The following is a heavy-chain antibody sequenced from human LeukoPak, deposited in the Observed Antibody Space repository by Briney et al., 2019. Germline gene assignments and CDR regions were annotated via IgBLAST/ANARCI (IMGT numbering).Heavy chain of an antibody. D-gene: IGHD3-16*01. CDR3: ARAPTQYGGFDY. Sequence: GRSLRLSCAASGFTFSSYGVHWVRQAPGKGLEWVSGINWNGGSTGYADSVKGRFTISRDNAKNSLYLQMNSLRAEDTALYYCARAPTQYGGFDYWGQGTLVTVSS. J-gene: IGHJ4*02. CDR2: INWNGGST. CDR1: GFTFSSYG. V-gene: IGHV3-20*04.